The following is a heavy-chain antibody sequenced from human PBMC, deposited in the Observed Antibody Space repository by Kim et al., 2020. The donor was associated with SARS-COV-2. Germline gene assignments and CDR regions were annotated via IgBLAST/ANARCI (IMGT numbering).Heavy chain of an antibody. J-gene: IGHJ3*01. CDR2: ISSEGITK. Sequence: GGSLRLSCAASGFTFSRPAMHWVRQAPGKGLEWVTIISSEGITKYYADSVKGRFTISRDNSKSTLYLQMNSLRTEDTAIYYCARDLGGHGAFDVWGQGTMVTVSS. D-gene: IGHD3-10*01. V-gene: IGHV3-30-3*01. CDR3: ARDLGGHGAFDV. CDR1: GFTFSRPA.